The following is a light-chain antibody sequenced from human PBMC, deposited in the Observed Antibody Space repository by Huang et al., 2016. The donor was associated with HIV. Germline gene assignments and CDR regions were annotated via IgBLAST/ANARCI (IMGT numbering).Light chain of an antibody. CDR1: QSISNY. CDR2: DAT. CDR3: QHRNSWPLT. V-gene: IGKV3-11*01. J-gene: IGKJ4*01. Sequence: EIVLTQSPATLSLSPGEGATLSCRASQSISNYLAWYQQKHGQAPRLLIYDATNRATGIPARFSGSGSGTDFTLTINGLESDDFAVYYCQHRNSWPLTFGGGTKVEIK.